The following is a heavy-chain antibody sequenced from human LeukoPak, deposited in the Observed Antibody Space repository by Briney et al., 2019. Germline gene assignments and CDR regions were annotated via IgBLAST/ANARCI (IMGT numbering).Heavy chain of an antibody. CDR3: AKNIGGLDY. Sequence: GGSLRLSCAASGFTFSSYAMSWVRQAPGKGLEWVSAISGSGGSTYYADSVKGRFTISRDNSKNTLYLQMNSLRVEDAALYYCAKNIGGLDYWGQGTLVTVSS. D-gene: IGHD2/OR15-2a*01. V-gene: IGHV3-23*01. CDR1: GFTFSSYA. J-gene: IGHJ4*02. CDR2: ISGSGGST.